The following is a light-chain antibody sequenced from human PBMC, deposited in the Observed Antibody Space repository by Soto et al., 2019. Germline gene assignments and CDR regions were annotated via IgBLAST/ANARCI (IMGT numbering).Light chain of an antibody. CDR2: AAS. Sequence: DIQMTQSPSSLSASVGDRVTITCRASQSISGYLNWYQQKPGKAPKLLIFAASSLQSGVPSRFSGSGSGTDFILTVSSLQPEDFATYYCQQSYSTPWTFGQGTKVEIK. CDR1: QSISGY. CDR3: QQSYSTPWT. J-gene: IGKJ1*01. V-gene: IGKV1-39*01.